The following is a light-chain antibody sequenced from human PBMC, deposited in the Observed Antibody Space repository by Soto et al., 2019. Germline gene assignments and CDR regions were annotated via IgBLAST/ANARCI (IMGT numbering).Light chain of an antibody. J-gene: IGKJ2*01. Sequence: DIQMTQSPSSLSASVGDRVTITCRASQSIEWYLNCYQQKSGKAPKFLMYATSHLQSGVPSRFSCSESGTEFSLTVSGLQPEYFGFYCCQQNYSVPYTFGQGPELEIE. V-gene: IGKV1-39*01. CDR1: QSIEWY. CDR2: ATS. CDR3: QQNYSVPYT.